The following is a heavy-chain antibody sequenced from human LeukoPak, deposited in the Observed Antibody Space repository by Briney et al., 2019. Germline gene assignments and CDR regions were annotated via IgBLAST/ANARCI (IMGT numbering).Heavy chain of an antibody. CDR2: IKEDGSET. J-gene: IGHJ4*02. CDR1: GFIFKKYW. Sequence: GESLRLSCAASGFIFKKYWMNWVRQVPGKGLECLANIKEDGSETYYADSVKGRFTISRDNPKNLLFLQINSLRVEDTAVYYCARETPRRGETRDGYRWGQGTVVTASS. V-gene: IGHV3-7*01. D-gene: IGHD5-24*01. CDR3: ARETPRRGETRDGYR.